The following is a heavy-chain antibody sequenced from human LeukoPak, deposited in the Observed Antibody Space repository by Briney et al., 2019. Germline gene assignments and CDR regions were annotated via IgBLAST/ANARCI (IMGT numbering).Heavy chain of an antibody. J-gene: IGHJ4*02. V-gene: IGHV1-18*01. D-gene: IGHD3-22*01. Sequence: ASVTVSCTASGYTFTSYGISWVRQAPGQGLEWMGWISAYNGNTNYAQKLQGRVTMTTDTSTSTAYMELRSLRSDDTAVYYCARGYDSSGYSVYYFDYWGQGTLVTVSS. CDR3: ARGYDSSGYSVYYFDY. CDR2: ISAYNGNT. CDR1: GYTFTSYG.